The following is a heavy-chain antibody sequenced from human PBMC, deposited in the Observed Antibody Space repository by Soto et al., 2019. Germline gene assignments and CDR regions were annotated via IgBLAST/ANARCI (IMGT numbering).Heavy chain of an antibody. J-gene: IGHJ6*03. CDR2: ISSSGSTI. CDR1: GFTFSDYY. D-gene: IGHD2-2*01. V-gene: IGHV3-11*01. Sequence: GGSLRLSCAASGFTFSDYYMSWIRQAPGKGLEWVSYISSSGSTIYYADSVKGRFTISRDNAKNSLYLQMNSLRAEDTAVYYCASDDIVVVPANTRYTMANGYYYMDVWGKGTTVTVSS. CDR3: ASDDIVVVPANTRYTMANGYYYMDV.